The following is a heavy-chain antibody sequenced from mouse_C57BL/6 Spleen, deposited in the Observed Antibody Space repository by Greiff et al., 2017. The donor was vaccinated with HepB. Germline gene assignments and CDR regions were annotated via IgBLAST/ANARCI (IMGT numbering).Heavy chain of an antibody. CDR2: INPNNGGT. V-gene: IGHV1-18*01. CDR1: GYTFTDYN. D-gene: IGHD1-1*01. Sequence: VQLQQSGPELVKPGASVKIPCKASGYTFTDYNMDWVKQSHGKSLEWIGDINPNNGGTIYNQKFKGKATLTVDKSSSTAYMGLRSLTSEDTAVYYCARVYYYGSKGFAYWGQGTLVTVSA. J-gene: IGHJ3*01. CDR3: ARVYYYGSKGFAY.